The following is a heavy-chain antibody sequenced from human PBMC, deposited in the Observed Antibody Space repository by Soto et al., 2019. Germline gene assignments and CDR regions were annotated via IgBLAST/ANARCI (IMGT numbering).Heavy chain of an antibody. CDR2: ISSSSSTI. Sequence: GGALRLSCAASVFTFSSYSMNWVRQAPGKGLEWVSYISSSSSTIYYADSVKGRFTISRDNAKNSLYLQMNSLRDEDTAVYYCARVRLGNWNYKDYWGQGTLVTVSS. D-gene: IGHD1-7*01. V-gene: IGHV3-48*02. CDR1: VFTFSSYS. J-gene: IGHJ4*02. CDR3: ARVRLGNWNYKDY.